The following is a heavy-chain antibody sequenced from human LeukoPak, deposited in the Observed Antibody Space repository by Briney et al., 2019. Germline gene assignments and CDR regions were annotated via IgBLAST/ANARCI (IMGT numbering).Heavy chain of an antibody. J-gene: IGHJ3*02. CDR3: ARDYGDYVAFDI. Sequence: SEALSLTCTVSGGSISSGGYYWSWIRQHPGTGLEWIGYIYYSGSTYYNPSLKSRVTKSVDTSKNQFSLKLSSVTAADTAVYYCARDYGDYVAFDIWGQGTMVTVSS. V-gene: IGHV4-31*03. CDR1: GGSISSGGYY. CDR2: IYYSGST. D-gene: IGHD4-17*01.